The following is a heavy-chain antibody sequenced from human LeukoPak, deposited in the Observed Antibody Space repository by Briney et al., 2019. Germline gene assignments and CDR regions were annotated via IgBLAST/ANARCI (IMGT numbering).Heavy chain of an antibody. Sequence: SVKVSCKASGGTFSSYAISWVRQAPGQGLEWMGGIIPIFGTANYAQKFQGRVTITADESTSTAYMELSSLRSEDTAVYYCAGTIAVAAPVAFDIWGQGTVVTVSS. D-gene: IGHD6-19*01. CDR1: GGTFSSYA. CDR3: AGTIAVAAPVAFDI. J-gene: IGHJ3*02. CDR2: IIPIFGTA. V-gene: IGHV1-69*01.